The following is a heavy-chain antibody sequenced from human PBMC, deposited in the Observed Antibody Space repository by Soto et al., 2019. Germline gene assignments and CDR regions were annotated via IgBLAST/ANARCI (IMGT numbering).Heavy chain of an antibody. CDR1: GFTFSSYA. J-gene: IGHJ6*02. V-gene: IGHV3-23*01. D-gene: IGHD5-18*01. Sequence: LRLSCAASGFTFSSYAMSWVRQAPGKGLEWVSAISGSGGSTYYADSVKGRFTISRDNSKNTLYLQMNSLRAEDTAVYYCAKDTTVAMVRAHYYYYGMDVWGQGTTVTVSS. CDR3: AKDTTVAMVRAHYYYYGMDV. CDR2: ISGSGGST.